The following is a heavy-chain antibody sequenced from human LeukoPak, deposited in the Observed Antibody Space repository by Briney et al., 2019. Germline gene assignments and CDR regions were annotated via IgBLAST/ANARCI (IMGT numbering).Heavy chain of an antibody. D-gene: IGHD6-13*01. J-gene: IGHJ4*02. Sequence: SETLSLTCAVYGGSFSGYYWSWIRQPPGKGLEWIGEINHSGSTNYNPSLKSRVTISVDTSKNQFSLKLSSVTAADTAVYYCARAHIAAAGTPCFDYWGQGTLVIVSS. V-gene: IGHV4-34*01. CDR3: ARAHIAAAGTPCFDY. CDR1: GGSFSGYY. CDR2: INHSGST.